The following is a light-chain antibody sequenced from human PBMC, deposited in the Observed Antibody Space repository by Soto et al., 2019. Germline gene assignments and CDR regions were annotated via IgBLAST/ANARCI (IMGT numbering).Light chain of an antibody. V-gene: IGLV2-14*01. CDR2: DVT. J-gene: IGLJ1*01. Sequence: QSALTQPASVSGSPGQSITISCTGTSSDVGGYNFVSWYQQHPGKAPKLMIYDVTNRPSGASNRFSGSKSGNTASLTISGLQAEDEADYYCLSYSSSTSPYVLGTATKVTVL. CDR3: LSYSSSTSPYV. CDR1: SSDVGGYNF.